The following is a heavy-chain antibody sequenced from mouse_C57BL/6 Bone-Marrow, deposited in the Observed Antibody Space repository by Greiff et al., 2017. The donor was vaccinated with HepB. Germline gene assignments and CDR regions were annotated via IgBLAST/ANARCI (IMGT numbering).Heavy chain of an antibody. J-gene: IGHJ4*01. V-gene: IGHV1-18*01. CDR2: INPNNGGT. Sequence: VQLQQSGPELVKPGASVKIPCKASGYTFTDYNMDWVKQSHGKSLEWIGDINPNNGGTIYNQKFKGKATLTVDKSSSTAYMELRSLTSEDTAVYYCARFYDGDYGYAMDYWGQGTSVTVSS. CDR3: ARFYDGDYGYAMDY. CDR1: GYTFTDYN. D-gene: IGHD2-3*01.